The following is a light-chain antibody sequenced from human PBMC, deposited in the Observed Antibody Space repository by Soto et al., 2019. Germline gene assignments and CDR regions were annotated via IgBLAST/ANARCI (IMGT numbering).Light chain of an antibody. CDR3: SAFAGSGTSV. V-gene: IGLV2-8*01. J-gene: IGLJ2*01. CDR1: GSDIGAYNY. Sequence: SALTQPPSASGSPGQSVTISCTGTGSDIGAYNYVSWYQHHPGKAPKLILFEVSRRPSGVPDRFFGSKSGYTASLTVSGLQADDEADYFCSAFAGSGTSVFGGGTKLTVL. CDR2: EVS.